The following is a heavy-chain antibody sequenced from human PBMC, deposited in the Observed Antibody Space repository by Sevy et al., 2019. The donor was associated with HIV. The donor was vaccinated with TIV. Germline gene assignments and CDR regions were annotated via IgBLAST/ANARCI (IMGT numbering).Heavy chain of an antibody. CDR1: GYTFTGYY. D-gene: IGHD3-3*01. CDR3: ARGDPYYDFWSGYFLHY. J-gene: IGHJ4*02. V-gene: IGHV1-2*02. Sequence: ASVKVSCKASGYTFTGYYMHWVRQAPGQGLEWMGWINPNSGGTNYAQKFQGRVTMTRNTSISTAYMELSSLRSEDTAVYYCARGDPYYDFWSGYFLHYWGQGTLVTVSS. CDR2: INPNSGGT.